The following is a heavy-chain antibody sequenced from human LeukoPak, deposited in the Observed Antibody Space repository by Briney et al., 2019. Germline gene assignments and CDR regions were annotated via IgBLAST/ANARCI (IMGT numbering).Heavy chain of an antibody. CDR1: GFTFSSYA. D-gene: IGHD6-13*01. CDR3: AKATSSSWYAGMCDY. Sequence: GGSLRLSCAASGFTFSSYAMSWVRQAPGKGLEWCSAISGSGGSTYYADSVKGRFTISRDNSKNTLYLQMNSLRAEDTAVYYCAKATSSSWYAGMCDYWGQGTLVTVSS. CDR2: ISGSGGST. V-gene: IGHV3-23*01. J-gene: IGHJ4*02.